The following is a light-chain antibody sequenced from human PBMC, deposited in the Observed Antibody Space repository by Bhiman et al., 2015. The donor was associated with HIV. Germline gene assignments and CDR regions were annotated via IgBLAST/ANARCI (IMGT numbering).Light chain of an antibody. CDR3: QSYDSSLSAWV. J-gene: IGLJ3*02. Sequence: QSVLTQPPSVSGAPGQRVTISCIGSSSNIGADYRVHWYQQLPGTAPKLLIFGNNERPSGVPDRFSGSKSGTSASLAITGLQAEDEADYYCQSYDSSLSAWVFGGGTKLTVL. V-gene: IGLV1-40*01. CDR1: SSNIGADYR. CDR2: GNN.